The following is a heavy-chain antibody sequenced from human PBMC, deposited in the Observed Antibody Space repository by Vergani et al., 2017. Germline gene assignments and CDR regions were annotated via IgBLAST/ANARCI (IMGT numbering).Heavy chain of an antibody. CDR2: INTNTGNP. CDR1: GGTFSSYA. CDR3: ASSWYRRYYYYYMDV. Sequence: QVQLVQSGAEVKKPGSSVKVSCKASGGTFSSYAISWVRQAPGQGLEWMGRINTNTGNPTYAQGFTGRFVFSLDTSVSTAYLQISSLKAEDTAVYYCASSWYRRYYYYYMDVWGKGTTVTVSS. J-gene: IGHJ6*03. D-gene: IGHD6-13*01. V-gene: IGHV7-4-1*02.